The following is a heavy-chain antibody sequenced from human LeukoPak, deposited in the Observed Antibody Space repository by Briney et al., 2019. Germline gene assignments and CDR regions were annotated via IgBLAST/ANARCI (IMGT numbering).Heavy chain of an antibody. J-gene: IGHJ4*02. V-gene: IGHV3-21*01. D-gene: IGHD2-2*01. CDR1: GFTFSSYS. CDR3: ASSTSWMGGSY. Sequence: GGALRLSCAASGFTFSSYSMNWVRQAPGKGLEWVSSISSSSSYIYYADSVKGLFTISRDNAKNSLYLQMNSLRAEDTAVYYCASSTSWMGGSYWGQGTLVTVSS. CDR2: ISSSSSYI.